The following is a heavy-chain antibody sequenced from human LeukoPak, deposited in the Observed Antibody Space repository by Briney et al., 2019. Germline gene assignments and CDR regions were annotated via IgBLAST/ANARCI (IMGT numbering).Heavy chain of an antibody. CDR3: AREWTYSSGWSASGY. J-gene: IGHJ4*02. V-gene: IGHV3-30-3*01. CDR2: ISYDGSNK. CDR1: GFTFSDYA. D-gene: IGHD6-19*01. Sequence: GESLKISCSASGFTFSDYAMHWVRQAPGKGLEWVALISYDGSNKYYADSVKGRFTISRDNSKNTLYLQMNSLRAEDTALYYCAREWTYSSGWSASGYWGQGTLVTVSS.